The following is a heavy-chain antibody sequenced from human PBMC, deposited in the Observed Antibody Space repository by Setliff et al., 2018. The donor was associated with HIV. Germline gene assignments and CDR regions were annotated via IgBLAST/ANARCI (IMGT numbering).Heavy chain of an antibody. CDR2: MNPNNGNT. CDR3: ARGTAPRPASVLEFLEWLFPNWFDP. Sequence: ASVKVSCKASGYNFTDYDINWVRQATGQGLEWMGWMNPNNGNTGYAEKFQGRVTMTRDASISTAYMELSSLRSDDTAVYYCARGTAPRPASVLEFLEWLFPNWFDPWGQGTLVTVS. D-gene: IGHD3-3*02. CDR1: GYNFTDYD. V-gene: IGHV1-8*02. J-gene: IGHJ5*02.